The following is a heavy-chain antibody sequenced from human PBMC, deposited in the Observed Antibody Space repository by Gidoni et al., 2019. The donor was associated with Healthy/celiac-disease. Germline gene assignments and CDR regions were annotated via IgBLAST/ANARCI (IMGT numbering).Heavy chain of an antibody. D-gene: IGHD3-22*01. CDR3: ARGKYYYDSSGYYPIDY. J-gene: IGHJ4*02. V-gene: IGHV4-34*01. CDR1: GGSFRGYY. CDR2: INHSGRT. Sequence: QVQLQQWGAGLLKPSETLSLTCAVYGGSFRGYYWSWIRQPPGKGLEWIGEINHSGRTNYNPSLKSRATISVDTSKNQFSLKLSSVTAADTAVYYCARGKYYYDSSGYYPIDYWGQGTLVTVSS.